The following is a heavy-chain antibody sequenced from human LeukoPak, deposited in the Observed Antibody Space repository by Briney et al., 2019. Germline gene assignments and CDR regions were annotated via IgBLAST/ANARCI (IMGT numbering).Heavy chain of an antibody. J-gene: IGHJ3*02. V-gene: IGHV3-23*01. CDR2: ITGSGGST. Sequence: GGSLRLSCAASGFTFSSYAMSWVRQASGKGLEWVSSITGSGGSTYYTDSVKGRFTISRDNSKNTLYLQMNSLRAEDTAVYYCAKGMAFDIWGQGTVVTVSS. CDR1: GFTFSSYA. CDR3: AKGMAFDI.